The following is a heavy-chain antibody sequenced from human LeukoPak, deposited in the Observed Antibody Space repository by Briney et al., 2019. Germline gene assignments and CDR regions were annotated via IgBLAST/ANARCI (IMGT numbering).Heavy chain of an antibody. Sequence: SETLSLTCAVYGGSFSGYYWSWIRQPPGKGLEWIGEINHSGSTNYNPSLKNRVTISVDTSKNQFSLKLSSVTAADTAVYYCARARDFDYWGQGTLVTVSS. J-gene: IGHJ4*02. CDR1: GGSFSGYY. V-gene: IGHV4-34*01. CDR2: INHSGST. CDR3: ARARDFDY.